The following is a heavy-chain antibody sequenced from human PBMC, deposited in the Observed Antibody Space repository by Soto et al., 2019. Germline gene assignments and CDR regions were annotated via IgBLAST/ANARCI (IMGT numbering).Heavy chain of an antibody. D-gene: IGHD6-25*01. J-gene: IGHJ5*02. CDR3: ARDQSRLHYDPPYSFDP. Sequence: ASVKVSCKASGYTFTSYAMHWVRQAPGQRLEWMGWINAGNGNTKYSQKFQGRVTITRDTSASTAYMELSSLRSEDTAVYYCARDQSRLHYDPPYSFDPWGQGTLVTVSS. CDR2: INAGNGNT. CDR1: GYTFTSYA. V-gene: IGHV1-3*01.